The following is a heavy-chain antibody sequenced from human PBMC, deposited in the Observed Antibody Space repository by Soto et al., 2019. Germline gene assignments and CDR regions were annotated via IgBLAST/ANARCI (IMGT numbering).Heavy chain of an antibody. CDR1: GGSFSGYY. D-gene: IGHD1-26*01. CDR2: INHSGST. CDR3: ARCPPGIDAFDI. Sequence: SETLSLTCAVYGGSFSGYYWSWIRQPPGKGLEWIGEINHSGSTNYNPSLKSRVTISVDTSKNQFSLKLSSVTAADTAVYYCARCPPGIDAFDISGPGPIVTV. J-gene: IGHJ3*02. V-gene: IGHV4-34*01.